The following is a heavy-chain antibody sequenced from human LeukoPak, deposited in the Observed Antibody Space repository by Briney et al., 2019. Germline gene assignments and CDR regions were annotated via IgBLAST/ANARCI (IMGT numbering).Heavy chain of an antibody. J-gene: IGHJ5*02. CDR1: GYIFTSYG. CDR2: ISGYNGNT. Sequence: ASVKVSCKASGYIFTSYGVSWVRQAPGQGFEWMGWISGYNGNTNYAQKFQGRVTLTTDTSTSTAYMDLRSLRSDDTAVYYCARAANWHDDDWFDPWGQGTLVTVSS. D-gene: IGHD1-1*01. CDR3: ARAANWHDDDWFDP. V-gene: IGHV1-18*01.